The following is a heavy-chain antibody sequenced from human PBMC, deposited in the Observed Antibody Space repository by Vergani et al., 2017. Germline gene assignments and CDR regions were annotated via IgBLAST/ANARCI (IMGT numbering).Heavy chain of an antibody. V-gene: IGHV4-59*01. D-gene: IGHD4-23*01. CDR2: IYYSGST. CDR1: GGYISSYY. Sequence: QVQLQESGPGLVKPSETLSLTCTVSGGYISSYYWSWIRQPPGNGLEWIGYIYYSGSTNYNPSLKSRVTISVDTSKNQFSLKLSSVTAADTAVYYCARSRSPYYGGNDYWGQGTLVTVSS. J-gene: IGHJ4*02. CDR3: ARSRSPYYGGNDY.